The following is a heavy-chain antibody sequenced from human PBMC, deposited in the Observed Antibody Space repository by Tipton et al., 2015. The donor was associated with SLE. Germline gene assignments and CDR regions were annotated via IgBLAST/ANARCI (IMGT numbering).Heavy chain of an antibody. CDR3: ARKESYYYYGLDV. J-gene: IGHJ6*02. V-gene: IGHV4-59*12. CDR2: IYHSGST. CDR1: DASMNYYY. Sequence: TLSLTCTVSDASMNYYYWTWIRQPPGKGLEWIGEIYHSGSTNYNPSLKSRVTISVDKSKNQFSLRLTSVTAADTAVYYCARKESYYYYGLDVWGQGTTVTVSS.